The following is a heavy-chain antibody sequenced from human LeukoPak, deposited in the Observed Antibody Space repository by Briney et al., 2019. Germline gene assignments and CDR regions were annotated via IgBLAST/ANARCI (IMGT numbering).Heavy chain of an antibody. CDR3: ARSEQGELLR. Sequence: SETLSLTCAVSGYSISSGYYWGWIRQPPGKGLEWIGSIYHSGSTYYNPSLKSRVTISVDMSKNQFSLKLSSVTAADTAVYYCARSEQGELLRWGQGTLVTVSS. V-gene: IGHV4-38-2*01. J-gene: IGHJ4*02. CDR2: IYHSGST. D-gene: IGHD1-26*01. CDR1: GYSISSGYY.